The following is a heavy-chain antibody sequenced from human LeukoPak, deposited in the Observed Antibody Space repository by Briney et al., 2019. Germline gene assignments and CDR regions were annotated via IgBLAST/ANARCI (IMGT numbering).Heavy chain of an antibody. Sequence: SETLSLTCAVYGGSFSGYYWSWIRQPPGKGLEWIGYIYYSGSTNYNPSLKSRVTISVDTSKNQFSLKLRSVTAADTAVYYCARTTEGYCRGRSCYSYYYYMDVWGKGTTVTVSS. J-gene: IGHJ6*03. CDR3: ARTTEGYCRGRSCYSYYYYMDV. CDR2: IYYSGST. CDR1: GGSFSGYY. D-gene: IGHD2-15*01. V-gene: IGHV4-59*01.